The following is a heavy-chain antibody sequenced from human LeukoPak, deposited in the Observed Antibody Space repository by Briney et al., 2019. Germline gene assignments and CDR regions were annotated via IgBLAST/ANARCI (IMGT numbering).Heavy chain of an antibody. CDR1: GFTFSSYA. CDR3: ARALTTVTKDYYYYGMDV. D-gene: IGHD4-11*01. CDR2: ISGSGGST. V-gene: IGHV3-23*01. Sequence: SGGSLRLSCAASGFTFSSYAMSWVRQAPGKGLEWVSAISGSGGSTYYADSVKGRFTISRDNSKNTLYLQMNSLRAEDTAVYYCARALTTVTKDYYYYGMDVWGQGTTVTVSS. J-gene: IGHJ6*02.